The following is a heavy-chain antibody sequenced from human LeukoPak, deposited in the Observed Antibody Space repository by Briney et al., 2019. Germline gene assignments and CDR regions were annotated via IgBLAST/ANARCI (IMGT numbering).Heavy chain of an antibody. D-gene: IGHD3-3*01. V-gene: IGHV1-69*02. J-gene: IGHJ2*01. CDR2: IIPILGIA. Sequence: GASVKVSCKASGGTFSSYTISWVRQAPGQGLEWMGRIIPILGIANYAQKFQGRVTITADKSTSTAYMELSSLRSEDTAVYYCARLIVWSGYYDYWSFDLWGRGTLVTVSS. CDR1: GGTFSSYT. CDR3: ARLIVWSGYYDYWSFDL.